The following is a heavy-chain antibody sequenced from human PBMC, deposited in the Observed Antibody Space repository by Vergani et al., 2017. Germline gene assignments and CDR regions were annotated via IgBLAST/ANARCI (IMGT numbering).Heavy chain of an antibody. CDR3: ARDRELERLDYYYYYYMDV. D-gene: IGHD1-1*01. Sequence: QVQLVQSGAEVKKPGSSVKVSCKASGGTFSSYAISWVRQAPGQGLEWMGGIIPIFGTANYAQKFQGRVTITADEATSTAYMELSSLISEDTAVYYCARDRELERLDYYYYYYMDVWGKGTTVTVSS. CDR1: GGTFSSYA. J-gene: IGHJ6*03. CDR2: IIPIFGTA. V-gene: IGHV1-69*01.